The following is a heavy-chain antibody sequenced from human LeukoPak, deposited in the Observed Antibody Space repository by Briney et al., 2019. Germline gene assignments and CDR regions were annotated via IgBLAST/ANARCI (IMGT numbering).Heavy chain of an antibody. J-gene: IGHJ4*02. CDR3: ARRGYRYSGYDFSDY. CDR2: ISAYNGNT. CDR1: GYTFTSYG. Sequence: ASVKVSCKASGYTFTSYGISWVRQAPGQGLEWMGWISAYNGNTNYAQRLHGRVTMTTDTSTITAYMELRSLRSDDTAVYYCARRGYRYSGYDFSDYWGQGTLVTVSS. D-gene: IGHD5-12*01. V-gene: IGHV1-18*01.